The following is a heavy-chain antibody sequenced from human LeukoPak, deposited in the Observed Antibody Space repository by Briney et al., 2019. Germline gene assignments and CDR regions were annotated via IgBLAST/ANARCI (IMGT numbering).Heavy chain of an antibody. CDR1: GFTFSSYV. J-gene: IGHJ4*02. V-gene: IGHV3-23*01. CDR2: ISDSGVST. D-gene: IGHD3-16*01. Sequence: GGSLRLSCAASGFTFSSYVMSWVRQAPGKGLEWVSAISDSGVSTYYADSVEGRFTISRDNSKNTLYLQMNSLRPEDTAVYYCAKDAERGGGYYFDYWGQGTLVTVSS. CDR3: AKDAERGGGYYFDY.